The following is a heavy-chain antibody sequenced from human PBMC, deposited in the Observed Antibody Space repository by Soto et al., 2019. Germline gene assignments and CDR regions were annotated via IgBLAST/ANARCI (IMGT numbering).Heavy chain of an antibody. D-gene: IGHD2-2*01. Sequence: EGSLRLSCAASGFIFSSFLMSWVRQAPGKGLEWVANIKQDGSEKNYVDSVKGRFTISRDNAKNSLYLQMNSLRAEDTAVYYCAGRYLEHGFSSACSAPYDHWGKGALVTVPS. CDR2: IKQDGSEK. CDR1: GFIFSSFL. CDR3: AGRYLEHGFSSACSAPYDH. V-gene: IGHV3-7*05. J-gene: IGHJ4*02.